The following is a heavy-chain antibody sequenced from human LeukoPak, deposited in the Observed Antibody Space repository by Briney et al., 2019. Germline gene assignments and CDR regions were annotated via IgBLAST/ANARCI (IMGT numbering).Heavy chain of an antibody. CDR2: ISGSGSST. J-gene: IGHJ3*02. D-gene: IGHD6-6*01. Sequence: PGGSLRLSCAASGFTFSSYAMSWVRQAPGKGLEWVSAISGSGSSTYYADSVKGRFTISRDNSKNTVFLQMNSLRAEDTAVYYCALRLVLDAFDIWGQGTMVTVSS. V-gene: IGHV3-23*01. CDR1: GFTFSSYA. CDR3: ALRLVLDAFDI.